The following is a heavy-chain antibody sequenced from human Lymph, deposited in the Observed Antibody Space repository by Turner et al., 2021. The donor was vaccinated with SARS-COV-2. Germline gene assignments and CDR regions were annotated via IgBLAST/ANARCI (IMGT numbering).Heavy chain of an antibody. V-gene: IGHV3-53*01. J-gene: IGHJ4*02. Sequence: EEQLVESGGGLIQPGGSLRLSCAASGFTVSSNYMSWVRQAPGKGLEWVSLIYSGGSTLYADSVKGRFTISRDNSKNTLYLQMNSLRADDTAVYYCARVLPYGDYFDFWGQGTLVTVSS. CDR1: GFTVSSNY. CDR3: ARVLPYGDYFDF. CDR2: IYSGGST. D-gene: IGHD4-17*01.